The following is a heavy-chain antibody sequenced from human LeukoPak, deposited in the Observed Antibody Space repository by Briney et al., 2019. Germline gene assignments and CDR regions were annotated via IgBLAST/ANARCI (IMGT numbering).Heavy chain of an antibody. CDR1: EFTVSRNY. J-gene: IGHJ4*02. Sequence: GGSLRLSCTASEFTVSRNYMLWVRQAPGKGLEWVSLIFSNGDTHYADSVKGRFTISRDTSKDTVSLQMNSLRVEDTAMYYCTRDQMNYWGQGTLVTVSS. CDR2: IFSNGDT. V-gene: IGHV3-53*01. D-gene: IGHD5-24*01. CDR3: TRDQMNY.